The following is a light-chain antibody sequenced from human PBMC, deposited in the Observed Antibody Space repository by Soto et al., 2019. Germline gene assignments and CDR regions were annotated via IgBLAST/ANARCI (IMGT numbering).Light chain of an antibody. CDR1: SSNIGAGYD. CDR2: ANK. CDR3: QSYDSSLSGSL. V-gene: IGLV1-40*01. Sequence: QSVLTQPPSVSGAPGQRVTISCTGSSSNIGAGYDVHWYRHLPGKAPKLLIYANKNRPSGVPDRFSGSKSGTSASLAITGLQAEDEADYYCQSYDSSLSGSLFGGGTKVTVL. J-gene: IGLJ3*02.